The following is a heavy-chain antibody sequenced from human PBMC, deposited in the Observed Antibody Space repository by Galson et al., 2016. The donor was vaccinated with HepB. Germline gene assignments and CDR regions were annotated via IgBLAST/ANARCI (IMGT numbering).Heavy chain of an antibody. J-gene: IGHJ4*02. CDR2: IWYDGGNI. D-gene: IGHD3-10*01. V-gene: IGHV3-33*01. CDR1: GFTFSSYG. CDR3: TRRRASEGKGETVDN. Sequence: SLRLSCAASGFTFSSYGMHWVRQAPGKGLEWVAVIWYDGGNIFYADSVQGRFTISRDNSKNTLYLQMNSLRAEDTAVYYCTRRRASEGKGETVDNWGQGILVTVSS.